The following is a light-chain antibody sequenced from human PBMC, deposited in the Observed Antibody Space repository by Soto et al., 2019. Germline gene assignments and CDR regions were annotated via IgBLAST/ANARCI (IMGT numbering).Light chain of an antibody. CDR2: AAS. V-gene: IGKV1-8*01. J-gene: IGKJ4*01. Sequence: ALPITPSPSPPSSSTGDRVSITCLASQGISSYLAWYQQKPGKAPKLLIYAASTLQSGVPSRFSGSGSGTDFTLTISCLQSEDFATYYCQQYYSYQLTFGGGTKVDIK. CDR1: QGISSY. CDR3: QQYYSYQLT.